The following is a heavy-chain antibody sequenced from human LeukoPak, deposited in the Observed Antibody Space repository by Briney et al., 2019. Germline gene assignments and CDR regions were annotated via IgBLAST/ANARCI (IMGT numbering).Heavy chain of an antibody. CDR3: ARIYSGNAPIDY. CDR1: GFTSSSYW. J-gene: IGHJ4*02. V-gene: IGHV3-74*01. Sequence: GGSLRLSCAASGFTSSSYWMHWVRQAPGKGLVWVSRINSDGSSTSYADSVEGRFTISRDNAKNTLYLQMNSLRAEDTAVYYCARIYSGNAPIDYWGQGTLVTVSS. CDR2: INSDGSST. D-gene: IGHD5-12*01.